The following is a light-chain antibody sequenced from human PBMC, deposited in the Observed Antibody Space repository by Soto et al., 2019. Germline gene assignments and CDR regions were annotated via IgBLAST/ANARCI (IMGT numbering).Light chain of an antibody. CDR3: QQRSNWPPIT. Sequence: IVLTQSPGTLSLSPGERATLSCRASQSISVTYLAWYQQKPGQAPRLLIYDASNRATGIPARFSGSGSGTDFTLTISSLEPEDFAVYYCQQRSNWPPITFGQGTRLEIK. CDR1: QSISVTY. CDR2: DAS. V-gene: IGKV3-11*01. J-gene: IGKJ5*01.